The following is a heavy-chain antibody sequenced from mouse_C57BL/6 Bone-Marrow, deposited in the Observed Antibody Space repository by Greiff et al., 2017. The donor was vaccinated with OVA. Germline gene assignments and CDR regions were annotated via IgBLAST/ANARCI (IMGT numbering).Heavy chain of an antibody. J-gene: IGHJ3*01. V-gene: IGHV2-9-1*01. Sequence: VKLMESGPGLVAPSPSLSLTCTVSGFSFTSYAISWVRQPPGKGLEWLGVIWTGGGTNYNSALKSRLSSSKDNSKSQVCLKMNSLQTDDTARYYCARTGGAYWGQGTLVTVSA. CDR3: ARTGGAY. CDR2: IWTGGGT. CDR1: GFSFTSYA.